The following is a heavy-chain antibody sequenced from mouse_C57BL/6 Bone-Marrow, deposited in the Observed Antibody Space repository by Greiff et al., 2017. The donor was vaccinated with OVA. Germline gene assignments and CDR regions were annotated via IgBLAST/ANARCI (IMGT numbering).Heavy chain of an antibody. V-gene: IGHV1-76*01. CDR3: ARERLYYAMDY. Sequence: QVQLKESGAELVRPGASVKLSCKASGYTFTDYYINWVKQRPGQGLEWIARIYPGSGNTYYNEKFKGKATLTAEKSSSTAYMQLSSLTSEDSAVYFCARERLYYAMDYWGQGTSVTVSS. CDR1: GYTFTDYY. CDR2: IYPGSGNT. J-gene: IGHJ4*01. D-gene: IGHD3-2*02.